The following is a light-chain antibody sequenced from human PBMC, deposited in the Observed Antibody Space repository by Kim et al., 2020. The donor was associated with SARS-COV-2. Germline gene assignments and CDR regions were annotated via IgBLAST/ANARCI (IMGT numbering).Light chain of an antibody. Sequence: VNLPSTLTGAHMSKAIAWHQQQSEKGPRFLMKLESDGTYRKGDGIPDRFSGSGTGAERYLTISSLQSEDEADYYCQTWVTGAPYVFGTGTKVTVL. CDR3: QTWVTGAPYV. J-gene: IGLJ1*01. CDR2: LESDGTY. CDR1: GAHMSKA. V-gene: IGLV4-69*01.